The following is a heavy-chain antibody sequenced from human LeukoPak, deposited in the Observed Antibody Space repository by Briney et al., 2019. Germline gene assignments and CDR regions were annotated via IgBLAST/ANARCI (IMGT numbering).Heavy chain of an antibody. V-gene: IGHV3-74*01. J-gene: IGHJ3*02. CDR2: IYSGGSGT. D-gene: IGHD3-10*01. CDR1: GFTFSSYW. Sequence: GGSLRLSCAASGFTFSSYWMHWVRQAPGKGLVWVSRIYSGGSGTSYAESVKGRFTISRDNAKNTLFLQMNSLTAEDTAVYYCATDRGYAFDIWGQGAMVTVS. CDR3: ATDRGYAFDI.